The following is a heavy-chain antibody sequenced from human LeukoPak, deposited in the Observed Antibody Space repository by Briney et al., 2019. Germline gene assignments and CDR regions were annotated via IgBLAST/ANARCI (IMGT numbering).Heavy chain of an antibody. CDR2: ISAYNGNT. J-gene: IGHJ4*02. Sequence: ASVKVSCKASGYTFTSYGIRWVRQAPGQGLEWMGWISAYNGNTNYAQKLQGRVTMTTDTSTSTAYMELRSLRSDDTAVYYCARTRGGRQMAYYYDSSGYYSLFDYWGQGTLVTVSS. CDR1: GYTFTSYG. CDR3: ARTRGGRQMAYYYDSSGYYSLFDY. V-gene: IGHV1-18*01. D-gene: IGHD3-22*01.